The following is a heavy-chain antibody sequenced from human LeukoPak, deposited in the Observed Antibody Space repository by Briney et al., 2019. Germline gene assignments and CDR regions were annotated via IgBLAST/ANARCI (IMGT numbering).Heavy chain of an antibody. J-gene: IGHJ4*02. CDR2: ISGSGDST. Sequence: GGSLRLSCAASGFTFSNYAMSWVRQAPGKGLEWVSAISGSGDSTYYADSVKGRFTISRDNSKNTLYLQMNSLRAEDTAVYYCAKGGPGTPVYFDYWGQGTLVTVFS. V-gene: IGHV3-23*01. CDR3: AKGGPGTPVYFDY. CDR1: GFTFSNYA. D-gene: IGHD1-14*01.